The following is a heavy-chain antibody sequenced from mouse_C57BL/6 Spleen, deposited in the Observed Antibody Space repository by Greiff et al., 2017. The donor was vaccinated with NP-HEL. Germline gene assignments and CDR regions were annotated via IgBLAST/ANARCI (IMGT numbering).Heavy chain of an antibody. J-gene: IGHJ2*01. D-gene: IGHD1-1*01. CDR3: ARGIYYYGSSYYFDY. V-gene: IGHV1-52*01. CDR2: IDPSDSET. CDR1: GYTFTSYW. Sequence: QVQLQQPGAELVRPGSSVKLSCKASGYTFTSYWMHWVKQRPIQGLEWIGNIDPSDSETHYNQKFKDKATLTVDKSSSTAYMQLSSLTSEDSAVYDCARGIYYYGSSYYFDYWGQGTTLTVSS.